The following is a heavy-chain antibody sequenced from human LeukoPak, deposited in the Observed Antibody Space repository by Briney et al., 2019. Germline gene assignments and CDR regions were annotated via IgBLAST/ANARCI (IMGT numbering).Heavy chain of an antibody. V-gene: IGHV4-59*01. CDR2: IYYSGST. D-gene: IGHD2-2*01. CDR3: ARAERIVVLPPAHFFDI. J-gene: IGHJ3*02. CDR1: GGSISNYY. Sequence: SETLSLTCTVSGGSISNYYWSWIRQPPGKGLEWIGYIYYSGSTNYNPSLKSRVTISIDTSKNQFSLKLSSVTAADTAVYYCARAERIVVLPPAHFFDIWGQGTMVTVSS.